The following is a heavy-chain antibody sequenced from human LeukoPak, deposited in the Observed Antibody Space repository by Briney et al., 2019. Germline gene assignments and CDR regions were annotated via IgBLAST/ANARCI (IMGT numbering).Heavy chain of an antibody. CDR1: GGSISSSSYY. J-gene: IGHJ4*02. CDR2: IYYSGST. V-gene: IGHV4-39*07. D-gene: IGHD4-11*01. Sequence: SETLSLTCTVSGGSISSSSYYWGWIRQPPGKGLEWIGSIYYSGSTYYNPSLKSRVTISVDTSKNQSSLKLSSVTAADTAVYYCAREVAGNYAYWGQGTLVTVSS. CDR3: AREVAGNYAY.